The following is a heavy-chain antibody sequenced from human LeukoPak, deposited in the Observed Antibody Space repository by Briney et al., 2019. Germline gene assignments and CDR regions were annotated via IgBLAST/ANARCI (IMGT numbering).Heavy chain of an antibody. J-gene: IGHJ4*02. D-gene: IGHD3-3*01. V-gene: IGHV7-4-1*02. CDR1: GYTFTSYA. Sequence: ASVKVSCKASGYTFTSYAMNWVRQAPGQGLEWMGWINTNTGNPTYAQGFTGRFVFSLDTSVSTAYLQISSLKAEDTAVYYCARGKVLRFLEWLLDFDYWGQGTLVTVSS. CDR3: ARGKVLRFLEWLLDFDY. CDR2: INTNTGNP.